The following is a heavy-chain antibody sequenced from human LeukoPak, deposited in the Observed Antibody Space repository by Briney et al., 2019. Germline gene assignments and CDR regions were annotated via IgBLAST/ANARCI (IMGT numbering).Heavy chain of an antibody. Sequence: GASVKVSCKASGYTFTSYDINWVRQATGQGLEWMGWMNPNSGNTGYAQKFQGRVTMTRNTSISIAYMELSSLRSEDTAVYYCARGRIKMMERRFQYGYYYYMDVWGKGTTVTVSS. J-gene: IGHJ6*03. V-gene: IGHV1-8*01. D-gene: IGHD1-1*01. CDR2: MNPNSGNT. CDR1: GYTFTSYD. CDR3: ARGRIKMMERRFQYGYYYYMDV.